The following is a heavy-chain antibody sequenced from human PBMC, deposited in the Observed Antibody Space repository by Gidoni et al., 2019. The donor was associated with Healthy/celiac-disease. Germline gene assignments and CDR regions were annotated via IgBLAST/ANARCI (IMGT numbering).Heavy chain of an antibody. CDR3: ARLGCSSTSCYLYYYYGMDV. CDR1: GYSFTSYW. Sequence: EVQLVQSGAEVKKPGETLKISCKGSGYSFTSYWTGWVRQIPGKGLEWLGIIYPGDSDTRYSPSFQGQVTISADKSISTAYLQWSSLKASDTAMYYCARLGCSSTSCYLYYYYGMDVWGQGTTVTVSS. V-gene: IGHV5-51*01. D-gene: IGHD2-2*01. CDR2: IYPGDSDT. J-gene: IGHJ6*02.